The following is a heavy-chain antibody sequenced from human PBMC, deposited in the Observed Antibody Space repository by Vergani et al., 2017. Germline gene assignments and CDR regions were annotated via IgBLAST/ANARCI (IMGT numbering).Heavy chain of an antibody. J-gene: IGHJ5*02. Sequence: QVQLQESGPGLVKPSETLSLTCTVSGGSISSYYWSWIRQPPGKGLEWIGYIYYSGSTNYNPSLKSRVTISVDTSKNQFSLKLSSVTAADTAVYYCARAAYSTEAGWFDPWGQGTLVTVSS. CDR2: IYYSGST. CDR3: ARAAYSTEAGWFDP. V-gene: IGHV4-59*01. D-gene: IGHD1-26*01. CDR1: GGSISSYY.